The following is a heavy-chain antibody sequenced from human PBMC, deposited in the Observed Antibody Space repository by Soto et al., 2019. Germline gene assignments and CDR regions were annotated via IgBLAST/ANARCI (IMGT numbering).Heavy chain of an antibody. CDR2: INAGNGNT. J-gene: IGHJ5*02. V-gene: IGHV1-3*01. CDR1: GYTFTSYA. CDR3: ARDVMPGPTEDYSSSWYWFDP. Sequence: ASVKVSCKASGYTFTSYAMHWVRQAPGQRLEWMGWINAGNGNTKYSQKFQGRVTITRDTSASTAYMELSSLRSEDTAVYYCARDVMPGPTEDYSSSWYWFDPWGQGTLVTVSS. D-gene: IGHD6-13*01.